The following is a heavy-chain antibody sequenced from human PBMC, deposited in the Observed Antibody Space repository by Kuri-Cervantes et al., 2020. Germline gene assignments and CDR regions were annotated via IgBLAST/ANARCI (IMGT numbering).Heavy chain of an antibody. CDR1: GFTFSKYW. Sequence: GGSLRLSCAASGFTFSKYWMSWVRQAPGKGLEWVANIQQDGSEKYYVDSVRGRFTISRDNAKKSLYLQMNSLSAEDTAVYYCARTGTTIHSQNDYWGQGTLVTVSS. V-gene: IGHV3-7*01. CDR3: ARTGTTIHSQNDY. D-gene: IGHD1-1*01. CDR2: IQQDGSEK. J-gene: IGHJ4*02.